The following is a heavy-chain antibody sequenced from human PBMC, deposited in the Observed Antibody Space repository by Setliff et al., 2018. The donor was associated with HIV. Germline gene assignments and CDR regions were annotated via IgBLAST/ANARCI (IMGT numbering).Heavy chain of an antibody. Sequence: SQTLSLTCAISGDSVLSSRAAWNWIRQSPSGGLEWLGRVYYRSKWYSEYAVSVKSRLTIKPDTLENRFSLQLSSVTPEDTAVYFCARDCDPSRYYYLSLFDFWGQGTPVTVSS. CDR2: VYYRSKWYS. CDR3: ARDCDPSRYYYLSLFDF. D-gene: IGHD3-22*01. J-gene: IGHJ4*02. V-gene: IGHV6-1*01. CDR1: GDSVLSSRAA.